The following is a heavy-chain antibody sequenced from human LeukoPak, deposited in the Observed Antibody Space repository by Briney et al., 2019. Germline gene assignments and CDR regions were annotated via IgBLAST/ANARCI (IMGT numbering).Heavy chain of an antibody. Sequence: GRSLRLSCAASGFSFSSYGMHWVRQAPGKGLVWVSRISTDGTYTEYADSVKGRFTISRDNAKDTLYLQVNSLRAEDTAVYYCAITVDCRATTDCYSYFHHWGQGTLVTVSS. CDR2: ISTDGTYT. CDR3: AITVDCRATTDCYSYFHH. J-gene: IGHJ1*01. D-gene: IGHD2-21*02. CDR1: GFSFSSYG. V-gene: IGHV3-74*03.